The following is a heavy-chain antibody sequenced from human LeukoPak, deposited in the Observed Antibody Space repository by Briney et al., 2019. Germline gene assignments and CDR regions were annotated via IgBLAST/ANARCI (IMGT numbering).Heavy chain of an antibody. J-gene: IGHJ4*01. CDR2: ISGRGGST. V-gene: IGHV3-23*01. CDR3: LEGNNEFDFLNEFSQSLLFDF. CDR1: GFTFGSYA. D-gene: IGHD3-9*01. Sequence: PGGSLRLSCAASGFTFGSYAMSWVRQAPGKGLEWVSYISGRGGSTFYADSVKGRLTISRDNSKNTLFLQMNSLRAEDTAMYYLLEGNNEFDFLNEFSQSLLFDFWGQGTLGNGFS.